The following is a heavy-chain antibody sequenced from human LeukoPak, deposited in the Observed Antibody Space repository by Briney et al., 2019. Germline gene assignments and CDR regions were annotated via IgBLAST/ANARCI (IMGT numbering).Heavy chain of an antibody. V-gene: IGHV1-2*02. Sequence: ASVKVSCKASGYTFTDNYMHWVGQAPGQGLEWMGWIDPKSGGTNSAQRFQGRVTMTRDTSITTGYMELSSLTPDDTAIYYCARWRGYSSGWSGPFDNWGQGALVTVSS. D-gene: IGHD6-19*01. CDR2: IDPKSGGT. J-gene: IGHJ4*02. CDR1: GYTFTDNY. CDR3: ARWRGYSSGWSGPFDN.